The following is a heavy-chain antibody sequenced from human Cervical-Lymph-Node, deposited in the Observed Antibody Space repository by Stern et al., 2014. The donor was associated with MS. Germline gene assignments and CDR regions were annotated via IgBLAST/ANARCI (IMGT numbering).Heavy chain of an antibody. CDR1: GFSFSIYA. D-gene: IGHD5-18*01. V-gene: IGHV3-30*04. J-gene: IGHJ6*02. Sequence: VQLVESGEGVVQPGRSLRLSCAASGFSFSIYAMPWVRQAPGKGLEGVAVISFDGSNTNPAGSVKGRFPTSRDTSTNPVFSHMNSRREEDTAGYYWARDGDGEGYKYGYGYYYYYVMDFGGHGTTVIVSS. CDR2: ISFDGSNT. CDR3: ARDGDGEGYKYGYGYYYYYVMDF.